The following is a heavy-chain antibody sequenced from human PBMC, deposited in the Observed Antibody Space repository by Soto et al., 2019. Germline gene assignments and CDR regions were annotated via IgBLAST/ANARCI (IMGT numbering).Heavy chain of an antibody. V-gene: IGHV4-31*03. Sequence: KTSETLSLTCTVSGGSISSGGYYWSWIRQHPGKGLEWIGYIYYSGSTYYNPSLKSRVTISVDTSKNQFSLKLSSVTAADTAVYYCARDNPTVATVWGQGTLVTVSS. CDR2: IYYSGST. CDR1: GGSISSGGYY. D-gene: IGHD4-17*01. J-gene: IGHJ4*02. CDR3: ARDNPTVATV.